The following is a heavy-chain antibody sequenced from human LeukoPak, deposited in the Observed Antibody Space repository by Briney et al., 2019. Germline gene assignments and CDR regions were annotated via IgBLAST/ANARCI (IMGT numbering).Heavy chain of an antibody. CDR2: IGVSGATT. Sequence: GGSLRLSCAASGFTFSSSSMSWVRQAPGKGLEWVSGIGVSGATTYYADSVKGRFTISRDNSKNTLYLQMNSLRGEDTAVYYCAKDVQRFSSSWYYFDSWGQGTLVTVSS. D-gene: IGHD6-13*01. V-gene: IGHV3-23*01. J-gene: IGHJ4*02. CDR1: GFTFSSSS. CDR3: AKDVQRFSSSWYYFDS.